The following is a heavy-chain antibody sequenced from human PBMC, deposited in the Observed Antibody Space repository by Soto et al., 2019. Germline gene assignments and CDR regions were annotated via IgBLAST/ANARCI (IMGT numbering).Heavy chain of an antibody. CDR3: ARGHIVVVVAATINWFDP. CDR1: GGSISSSNW. D-gene: IGHD2-15*01. Sequence: SETLSLTCAVSGGSISSSNWWSWVRQPPGKGLEWIGEIYHSGSTNYNPPLKSRVTISVDKSKNQFSLKLSSVTAADTAVYYCARGHIVVVVAATINWFDPWGQGTLVTVSS. V-gene: IGHV4-4*02. J-gene: IGHJ5*02. CDR2: IYHSGST.